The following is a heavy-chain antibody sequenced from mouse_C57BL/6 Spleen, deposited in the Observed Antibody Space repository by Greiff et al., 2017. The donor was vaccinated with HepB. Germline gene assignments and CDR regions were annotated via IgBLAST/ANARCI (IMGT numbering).Heavy chain of an antibody. CDR2: INYDGSST. CDR1: GFTFSDYY. D-gene: IGHD1-1*01. V-gene: IGHV5-16*01. CDR3: ARAYYYGSGAYFDY. J-gene: IGHJ2*01. Sequence: EVKLVESEGGLVQPGSSMKLSCTASGFTFSDYYMAWVRQVPEKGLEWVANINYDGSSTYYLDSLKSRFIISRDNAKNILYLQMSSLKSEDTATYYCARAYYYGSGAYFDYWGQGTTLTVSS.